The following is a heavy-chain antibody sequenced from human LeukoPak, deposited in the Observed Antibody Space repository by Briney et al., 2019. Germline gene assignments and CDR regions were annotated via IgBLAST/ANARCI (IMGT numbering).Heavy chain of an antibody. V-gene: IGHV3-49*04. CDR1: VFTFSNYC. CDR2: IRSKAYGGTT. Sequence: GGSLRLSCAASVFTFSNYCMHWVRQAPWKGLEWVGFIRSKAYGGTTEYAASVKGRFTISRDDSKSIAYLQMNSLKTEDTAVYYCTRAQMAGTDYWGQGTLVTVSS. D-gene: IGHD5-24*01. J-gene: IGHJ4*02. CDR3: TRAQMAGTDY.